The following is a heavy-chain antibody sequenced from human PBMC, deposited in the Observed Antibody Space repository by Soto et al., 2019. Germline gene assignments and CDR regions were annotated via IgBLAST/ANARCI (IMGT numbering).Heavy chain of an antibody. CDR2: IYSGGST. V-gene: IGHV3-53*01. Sequence: GGSLRLSCAASGFTVSSNYMSWVRQAPGKGLEWVSVIYSGGSTYYADSVKGRFTISRDNSKNTLYLQMNSLRAEDTAVYYCARYHRAYYDSSGYYYAFDYWGQGTLVTVSS. CDR1: GFTVSSNY. CDR3: ARYHRAYYDSSGYYYAFDY. D-gene: IGHD3-22*01. J-gene: IGHJ4*02.